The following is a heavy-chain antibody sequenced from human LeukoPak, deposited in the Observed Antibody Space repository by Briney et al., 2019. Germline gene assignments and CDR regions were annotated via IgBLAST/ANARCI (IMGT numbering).Heavy chain of an antibody. J-gene: IGHJ4*02. V-gene: IGHV3-30*02. CDR1: GFTFSGSG. Sequence: GGSLRLSCAASGFTFSGSGMHWVRQAPGKGLEWVTFIRYDGSNKYYTDSVKGRFTISRDNSKNTLYLQMDSLRAEDTAVYYCAKDYDFWSGYYSPTRGYFGYWGQGTLVTVSS. CDR3: AKDYDFWSGYYSPTRGYFGY. CDR2: IRYDGSNK. D-gene: IGHD3-3*01.